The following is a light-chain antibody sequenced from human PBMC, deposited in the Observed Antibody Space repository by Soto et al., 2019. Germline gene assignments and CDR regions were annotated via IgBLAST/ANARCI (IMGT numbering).Light chain of an antibody. CDR2: EAS. CDR1: RNVSSY. Sequence: EIVLTQSPATLSLPPGERATLSCRASRNVSSYLAWYQQKAGQAPRLLIYEASNRATGIPARFSGSGSGTDFTLTISSLKPEDFAVYCCQQRSYWLWTFGQGTKVEIK. V-gene: IGKV3-11*01. J-gene: IGKJ1*01. CDR3: QQRSYWLWT.